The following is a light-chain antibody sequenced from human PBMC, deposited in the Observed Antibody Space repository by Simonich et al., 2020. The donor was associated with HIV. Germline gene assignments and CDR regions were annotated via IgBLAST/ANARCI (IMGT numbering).Light chain of an antibody. CDR3: QQYYNMVT. CDR1: QGISSY. CDR2: AAS. V-gene: IGKV1-9*01. J-gene: IGKJ5*01. Sequence: IQLTQSPSFLSASVGDRVTITCRASQGISSYLAWYQQKPGKAPKLLIYAASTLQSGVPSRFSGSGSGTEFTLTISSLQAEDVAVYYCQQYYNMVTFGQGTRLEIK.